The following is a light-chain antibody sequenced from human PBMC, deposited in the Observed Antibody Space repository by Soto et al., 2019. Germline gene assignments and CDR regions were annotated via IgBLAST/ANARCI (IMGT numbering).Light chain of an antibody. CDR2: GAS. J-gene: IGKJ5*01. Sequence: EIVLTQSPGTLSLFPGERATLSCRASQSLITRYLAWYQQKPGQAPRLLIYGASSRATGIPARFSGSGSGKDFTLTISRLEPEYVAVYSCQQYGTSPTFGQGTRLEIQ. V-gene: IGKV3-20*01. CDR1: QSLITRY. CDR3: QQYGTSPT.